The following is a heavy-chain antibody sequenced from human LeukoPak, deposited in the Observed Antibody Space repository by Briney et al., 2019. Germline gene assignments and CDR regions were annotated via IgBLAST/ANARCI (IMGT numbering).Heavy chain of an antibody. Sequence: GWSLRLSCAASGFTFSSYGMHWVRQAPGKGLAGVAVIWYDGSNKYYADSVKGRFTISRDNSKNTLYLQMNSLRAEDTAVYYCARADYVWGSYPPTFDYWGQGTLVTVSS. CDR2: IWYDGSNK. J-gene: IGHJ4*02. D-gene: IGHD3-16*02. CDR1: GFTFSSYG. V-gene: IGHV3-33*01. CDR3: ARADYVWGSYPPTFDY.